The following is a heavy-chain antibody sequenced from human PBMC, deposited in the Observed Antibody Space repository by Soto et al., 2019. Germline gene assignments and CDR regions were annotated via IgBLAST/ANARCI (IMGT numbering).Heavy chain of an antibody. CDR3: ATEVVLRYFDWLFQPTPNFDY. CDR2: ISGSGGST. Sequence: GGSLRLSCAASGFTFSSYAMSWVRQAPGKGLEWVSAISGSGGSTYYADSVKGRLTISRDNSKNTLYLQMNSLRAEDTAVYYCATEVVLRYFDWLFQPTPNFDYWGQGTLVTVSS. CDR1: GFTFSSYA. V-gene: IGHV3-23*01. J-gene: IGHJ4*02. D-gene: IGHD3-9*01.